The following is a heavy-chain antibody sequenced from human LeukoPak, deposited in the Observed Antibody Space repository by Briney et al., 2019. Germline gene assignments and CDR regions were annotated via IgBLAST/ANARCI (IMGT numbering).Heavy chain of an antibody. CDR1: GFTFSSYA. CDR3: AKADCTNGVCPDFDY. Sequence: TGGSLRLSCAASGFTFSSYAMSWVRQAPGKGLEWVSAISGSGGSTYYADSVKGRFTISRDNSKNTLYLQMNSLRAEDTAVYYCAKADCTNGVCPDFDYWGQGTLVTVSS. CDR2: ISGSGGST. V-gene: IGHV3-23*01. D-gene: IGHD2-8*01. J-gene: IGHJ4*02.